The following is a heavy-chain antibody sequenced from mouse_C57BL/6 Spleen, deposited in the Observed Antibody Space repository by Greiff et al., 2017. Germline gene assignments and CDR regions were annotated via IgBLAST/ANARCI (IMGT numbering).Heavy chain of an antibody. V-gene: IGHV5-9-1*02. CDR2: ISSGGDYI. CDR3: TRAYDYDNYAIDY. CDR1: GFTFSSYA. D-gene: IGHD2-4*01. Sequence: EVKLMESGEGLVKPGGSLKLSCAASGFTFSSYAMSWVRQTPEKRLEWVAYISSGGDYIYYADTVKGRFTIARDNARNTLYLQMSSLKSEDTAMYYCTRAYDYDNYAIDYWGQGTSVTVSS. J-gene: IGHJ4*01.